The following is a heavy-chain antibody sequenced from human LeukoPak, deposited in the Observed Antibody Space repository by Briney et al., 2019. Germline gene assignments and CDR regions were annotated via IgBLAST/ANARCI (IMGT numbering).Heavy chain of an antibody. CDR2: ISWNSGSI. D-gene: IGHD6-25*01. Sequence: PGGSLRLSCAASGFTFDDYAMHWVRQAPGKGLEWVSGISWNSGSIGYADSVKGRFTISRDNAKNSLYLQMNSLRAEDTALYYCAKGGQRLAISFDYWGQGTLVTVSS. J-gene: IGHJ4*02. V-gene: IGHV3-9*01. CDR1: GFTFDDYA. CDR3: AKGGQRLAISFDY.